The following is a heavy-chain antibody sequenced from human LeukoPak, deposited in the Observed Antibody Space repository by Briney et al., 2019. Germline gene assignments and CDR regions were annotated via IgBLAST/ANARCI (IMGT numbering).Heavy chain of an antibody. J-gene: IGHJ6*03. V-gene: IGHV4-39*07. CDR3: ARKVSGYGNYYMDV. Sequence: SETLSLTCIVSGGSIRSDSYWWGWIRQPPGKGLEWIGSIYYGGSTYYSPSLKSRVSISVDTSKNQFSLKLSSVTAADTAVYYCARKVSGYGNYYMDVWGKGTTVTVSS. CDR1: GGSIRSDSYW. CDR2: IYYGGST. D-gene: IGHD5-12*01.